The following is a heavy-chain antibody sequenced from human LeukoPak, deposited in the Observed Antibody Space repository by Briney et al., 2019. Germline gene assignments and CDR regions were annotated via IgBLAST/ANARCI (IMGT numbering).Heavy chain of an antibody. CDR3: ARLAHYDSSGYSLYYFDY. Sequence: SETLSLTCTVSGGSISSSSYYWGWIRQPPGKGLEWIGSIYYSGSTYYNPSLKSRVTISVDTSKNQFSLKLSSVTAADTAVYYCARLAHYDSSGYSLYYFDYWGQGTLVTVSS. CDR2: IYYSGST. D-gene: IGHD3-22*01. J-gene: IGHJ4*02. CDR1: GGSISSSSYY. V-gene: IGHV4-39*07.